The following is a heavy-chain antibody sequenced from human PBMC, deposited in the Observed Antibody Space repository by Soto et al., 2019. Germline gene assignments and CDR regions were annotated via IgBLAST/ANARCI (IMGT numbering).Heavy chain of an antibody. D-gene: IGHD1-26*01. J-gene: IGHJ4*02. CDR3: ARDRGASIDY. CDR1: GFTFNNYA. CDR2: ISFDGSNK. Sequence: QVQLVESGGGVVQPGRPLRLSCAASGFTFNNYAMHWVRQAPNKGLEWEAAISFDGSNKYYADSVKGRFTISRDNSKNTLYLQMNSLRAEDTAVYYCARDRGASIDYWGQGTLVTVSS. V-gene: IGHV3-30*03.